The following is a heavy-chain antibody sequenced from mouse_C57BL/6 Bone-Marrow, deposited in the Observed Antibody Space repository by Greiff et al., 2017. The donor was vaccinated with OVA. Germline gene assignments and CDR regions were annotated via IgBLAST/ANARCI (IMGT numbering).Heavy chain of an antibody. CDR2: IYPGSGNT. J-gene: IGHJ1*03. V-gene: IGHV1-84*01. CDR1: GYTFTDYY. CDR3: ARGITTVVATGELYWYFDV. Sequence: QVQLQQSGPELVKPGASVKISCKASGYTFTDYYINWVKQRPGQGLEWIGWIYPGSGNTKYNEKFKGRATLTVDTSSSTAYMQLSSLTSEDSAVYFCARGITTVVATGELYWYFDVWGTGTTVTVSS. D-gene: IGHD1-1*01.